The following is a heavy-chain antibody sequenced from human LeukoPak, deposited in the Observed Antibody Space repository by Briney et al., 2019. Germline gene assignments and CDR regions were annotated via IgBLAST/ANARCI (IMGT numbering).Heavy chain of an antibody. V-gene: IGHV1-2*02. J-gene: IGHJ4*02. D-gene: IGHD3-3*01. CDR3: MCSIFGVFH. CDR1: GYTFTGYY. CDR2: INPNSGGT. Sequence: ASVKVSCKASGYTFTGYYIHWVRQAPGQGLEWMGWINPNSGGTNYAQNFQGRVTMTRDTSISTAYMELSRPRSDDTAVYYCMCSIFGVFHWGQGTLVTVSS.